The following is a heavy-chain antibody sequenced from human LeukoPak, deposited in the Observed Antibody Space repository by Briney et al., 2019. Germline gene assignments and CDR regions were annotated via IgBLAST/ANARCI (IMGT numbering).Heavy chain of an antibody. V-gene: IGHV1-46*01. CDR2: IYPRDGST. J-gene: IGHJ4*02. CDR1: GYSFTSNY. CDR3: ARDQEAFDY. Sequence: ASVKVSCKASGYSFTSNYIHWVRQAPGQGLEWMGMIYPRDGSTSYAQKIQGRVTVTRDTSTSTVHMELSGLRSEDTDVYYCARDQEAFDYWGQGTLVTVSS.